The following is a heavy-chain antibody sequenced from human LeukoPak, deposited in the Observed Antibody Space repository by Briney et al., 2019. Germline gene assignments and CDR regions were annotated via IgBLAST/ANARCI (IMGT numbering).Heavy chain of an antibody. V-gene: IGHV3-74*01. CDR2: INSDGSST. D-gene: IGHD6-19*01. CDR3: ATFGYSSGWRFDY. CDR1: GFTFSSYW. Sequence: GGSLRLSCAASGFTFSSYWMHWVRQAPGKGLVWVSRINSDGSSTSYADSVKGRFTISRDNAKNTLYLQMNSLRAEDTAVYYRATFGYSSGWRFDYWGQGTLVTVSS. J-gene: IGHJ4*02.